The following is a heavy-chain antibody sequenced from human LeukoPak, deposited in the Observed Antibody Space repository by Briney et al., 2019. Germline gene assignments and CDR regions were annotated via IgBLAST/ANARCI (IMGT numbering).Heavy chain of an antibody. Sequence: GGSLRLSCAASGFTFSSYAMSWVRQAPGKGLEWVSGFSGSGGSTYYADSVKGRFTISRDNSKNTLYLQVNSLRAEYTAVYYCARAGNIRFDYWGQGTLVTVSS. V-gene: IGHV3-23*01. J-gene: IGHJ4*02. CDR3: ARAGNIRFDY. D-gene: IGHD1/OR15-1a*01. CDR1: GFTFSSYA. CDR2: FSGSGGST.